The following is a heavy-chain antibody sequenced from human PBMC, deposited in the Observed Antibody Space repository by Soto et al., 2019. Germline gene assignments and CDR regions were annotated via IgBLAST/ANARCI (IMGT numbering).Heavy chain of an antibody. CDR2: IYSGGST. D-gene: IGHD3-3*01. V-gene: IGHV3-66*01. CDR1: GFTVSSNY. CDR3: ARTSYDFWSGYRY. Sequence: GGSLRLSCAASGFTVSSNYMSWVRQAPGKGLEWVSVIYSGGSTYYADSVKGRFTISRDNSKNTLYLQMNSLRAEDTAVYYCARTSYDFWSGYRYWGQGTLVTVSS. J-gene: IGHJ4*02.